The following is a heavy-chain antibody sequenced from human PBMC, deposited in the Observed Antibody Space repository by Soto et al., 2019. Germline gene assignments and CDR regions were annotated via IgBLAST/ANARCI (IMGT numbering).Heavy chain of an antibody. J-gene: IGHJ4*02. V-gene: IGHV1-2*02. D-gene: IGHD6-6*01. Sequence: QMQLVQSGAEARKPGASVKVSCKTSGYTFTGYYLNWVRQAPGRGLEWVGWINPKTGDTNNAQKFQGRVTMTTDTSISTGYMELSGLKSDDTAVYYCVTGDHLVRWGQGTWVTVSS. CDR3: VTGDHLVR. CDR2: INPKTGDT. CDR1: GYTFTGYY.